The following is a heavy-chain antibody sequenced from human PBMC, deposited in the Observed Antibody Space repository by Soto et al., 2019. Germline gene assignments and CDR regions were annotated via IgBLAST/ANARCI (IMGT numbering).Heavy chain of an antibody. Sequence: QVQLQESGPGLVKPSQTLSLTCTVSGGAIRSSNYYWSWIRQHPGRGLEWIGYIHYSGSTYYNPSRKSRVTMSVDTSKYQFSLKLSSVTAADTAVYYCARGGRPDIVVVVAHFDYWGQGTLVTVSS. CDR3: ARGGRPDIVVVVAHFDY. J-gene: IGHJ4*02. CDR1: GGAIRSSNYY. V-gene: IGHV4-31*03. CDR2: IHYSGST. D-gene: IGHD2-15*01.